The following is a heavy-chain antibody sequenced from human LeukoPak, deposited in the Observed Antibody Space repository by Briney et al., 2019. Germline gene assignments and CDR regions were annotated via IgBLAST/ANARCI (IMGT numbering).Heavy chain of an antibody. V-gene: IGHV4-59*08. CDR1: GGSISGYY. D-gene: IGHD6-19*01. CDR3: ARSDGWSRGRLDY. CDR2: IYYNGST. J-gene: IGHJ4*02. Sequence: SETLSLTCTVSGGSISGYYWSWIRPPPGKGLEWIGYIYYNGSTNYNPSLKSRVTISVDTSKNQFSLKLGSVTAADTAVYYCARSDGWSRGRLDYWGQGTLVTVSS.